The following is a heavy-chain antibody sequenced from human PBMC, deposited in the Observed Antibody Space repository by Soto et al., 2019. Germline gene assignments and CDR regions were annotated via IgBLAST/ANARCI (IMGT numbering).Heavy chain of an antibody. CDR2: IYPGDSDT. V-gene: IGHV5-51*01. Sequence: GESLKISCKGSGYSFTSYWIGWVRQMPGKGLEWMGIIYPGDSDTRYSPSLQGQVTISADKSISTAYLQWSSLKASDTAMYYCARILDYGDYPARDYYYYYGMDVWGQGTTVTVSS. J-gene: IGHJ6*02. CDR1: GYSFTSYW. D-gene: IGHD4-17*01. CDR3: ARILDYGDYPARDYYYYYGMDV.